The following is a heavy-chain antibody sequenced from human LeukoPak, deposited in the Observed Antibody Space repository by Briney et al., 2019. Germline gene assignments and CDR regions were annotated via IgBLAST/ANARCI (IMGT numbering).Heavy chain of an antibody. V-gene: IGHV3-72*01. J-gene: IGHJ3*02. CDR1: GFTLSDHY. Sequence: PGGSLRLSCAASGFTLSDHYMDWVRQAPGKGLEWIGRSRNKATNYTTEYAASVKGRFTISRDDSKNSLYLQMNSLKTEDTAVYYCAPGYGSGNDAFDIWGQGTMVTVSS. CDR2: SRNKATNYTT. D-gene: IGHD3-10*01. CDR3: APGYGSGNDAFDI.